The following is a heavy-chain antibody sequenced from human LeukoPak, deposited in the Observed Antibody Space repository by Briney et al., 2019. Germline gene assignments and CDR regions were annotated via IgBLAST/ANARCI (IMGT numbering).Heavy chain of an antibody. CDR3: ARGLGISVDWFDP. CDR1: GGSFSGYY. Sequence: PSETLSLTCAVYGGSFSGYYWSWIRQPPGKGLEWIGEINHSGSTNYNPSLKSRVTISVDTSKNQFSLKLSSVTAADTAVYYCARGLGISVDWFDPWGQGTLVTVSS. CDR2: INHSGST. J-gene: IGHJ5*02. V-gene: IGHV4-34*01. D-gene: IGHD1-20*01.